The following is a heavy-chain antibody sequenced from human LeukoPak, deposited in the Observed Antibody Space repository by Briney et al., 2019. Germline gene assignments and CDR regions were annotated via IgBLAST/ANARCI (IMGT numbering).Heavy chain of an antibody. CDR1: GGSINSXXXX. Sequence: SETLSLTCAXSGGSINSXXXXXXXIRXPPGXXLXXXGXIYYXGSTYYNPSLKXRVXXSVXXSRNQCSLKPISVTAADTAVYYCARQVWTAPGKYFDFWGQGTLVTVSS. CDR2: IYYXGST. CDR3: ARQVWTAPGKYFDF. V-gene: IGHV4-39*01. D-gene: IGHD6-13*01. J-gene: IGHJ4*02.